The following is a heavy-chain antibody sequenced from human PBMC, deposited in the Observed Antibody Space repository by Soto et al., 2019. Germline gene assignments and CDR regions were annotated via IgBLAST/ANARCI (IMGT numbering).Heavy chain of an antibody. D-gene: IGHD2-15*01. V-gene: IGHV1-69*02. CDR3: ARVEDCSGGSCYRAFDI. Sequence: QVQLVQSGAEVKKPRSSVKVSCKASGGTFSSYTISWVRQAPGQGLEWMGRIIPILGIANYAQKFQGRVTITADKSTSTAYMELSSLRSEDTAVYYCARVEDCSGGSCYRAFDIWGQGTMVTVSS. CDR2: IIPILGIA. J-gene: IGHJ3*02. CDR1: GGTFSSYT.